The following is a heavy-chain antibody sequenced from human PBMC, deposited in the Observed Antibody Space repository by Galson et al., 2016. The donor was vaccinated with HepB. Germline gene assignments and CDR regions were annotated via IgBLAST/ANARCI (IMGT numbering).Heavy chain of an antibody. D-gene: IGHD2-2*01. CDR3: VQGSTAPAV. CDR2: ISRRGDST. Sequence: SLRRSCAASGFTSRNYGMTWFRQGPGKGLEVVSSISRRGDSTDYAASVKGRFTISRDNSKTTLSLQLNSLTADDTAIYYCVQGSTAPAVWGKGTTVTVSS. CDR1: GFTSRNYG. V-gene: IGHV3-23*01. J-gene: IGHJ6*04.